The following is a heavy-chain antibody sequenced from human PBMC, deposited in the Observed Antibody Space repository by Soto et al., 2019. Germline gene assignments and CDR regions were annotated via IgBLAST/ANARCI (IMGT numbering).Heavy chain of an antibody. CDR2: IYPGDSDT. D-gene: IGHD3-16*01. V-gene: IGHV5-51*01. CDR1: GNSFTTFW. J-gene: IGHJ4*02. Sequence: PGESLKISCQGSGNSFTTFWIAWVRQMPGKGLEWMGIIYPGDSDTRYSPSFQGQVTISADKSISTAYLQWGSLKASDTAMYYCARQGYTYVYDYWGQGSLVTVSS. CDR3: ARQGYTYVYDY.